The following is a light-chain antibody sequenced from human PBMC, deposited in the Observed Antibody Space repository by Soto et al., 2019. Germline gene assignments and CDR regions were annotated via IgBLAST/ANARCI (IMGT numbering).Light chain of an antibody. CDR1: QSLLYSNGNNY. CDR2: LGS. V-gene: IGKV2-28*01. CDR3: MQALQTPPT. Sequence: DIVMTQSPLSLPVSPGEPASISCRSSQSLLYSNGNNYLDWYLQKPGQSPQLLIYLGSSRASGVPDRLSASGSGTDFTLKISRVEAEDVGVYYCMQALQTPPTFGQGTRVEIK. J-gene: IGKJ1*01.